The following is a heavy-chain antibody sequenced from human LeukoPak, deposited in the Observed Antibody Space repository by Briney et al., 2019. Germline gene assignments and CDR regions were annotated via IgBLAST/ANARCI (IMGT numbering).Heavy chain of an antibody. D-gene: IGHD2-2*02. V-gene: IGHV1-2*02. J-gene: IGHJ3*02. Sequence: ASVKLSCKASGYTFTGYYMHWVRQAPGQGLEWMGWINPNSGGTNYAQKFQGRVTMTRDTSISTAYMELSRLRSDDTAVYYCASFDIVVVQAAIPAFDIWGQGTMVTVSS. CDR2: INPNSGGT. CDR1: GYTFTGYY. CDR3: ASFDIVVVQAAIPAFDI.